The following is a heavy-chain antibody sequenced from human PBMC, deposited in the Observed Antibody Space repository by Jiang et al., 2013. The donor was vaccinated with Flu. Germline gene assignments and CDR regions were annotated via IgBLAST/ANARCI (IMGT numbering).Heavy chain of an antibody. CDR2: INPNSGGT. CDR3: ARDVSAAAEFIWFDP. D-gene: IGHD6-13*01. CDR1: GYTFTGYY. Sequence: GAEVKKPGASVKVSCKASGYTFTGYYMHWVRQAPGQGLEWMGWINPNSGGTNYAQKFQGWVTMTRDTSISTAYMELSRLRSDDTAVYYCARDVSAAAEFIWFDPWGQGTLVTVSS. J-gene: IGHJ5*02. V-gene: IGHV1-2*04.